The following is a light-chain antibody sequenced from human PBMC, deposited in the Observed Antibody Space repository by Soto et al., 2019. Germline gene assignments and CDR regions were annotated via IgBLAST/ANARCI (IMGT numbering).Light chain of an antibody. Sequence: DIQMNQSPSALSASVGDRVTITCRASHDINTYLNWYQQKPRKAPKLLIYAASSLQSGVPSRFGGSGSGTDFTLTISSLQPEDFATYYCLQSYSTPYTFGQGTKLQIK. J-gene: IGKJ2*01. CDR3: LQSYSTPYT. CDR2: AAS. CDR1: HDINTY. V-gene: IGKV1-39*01.